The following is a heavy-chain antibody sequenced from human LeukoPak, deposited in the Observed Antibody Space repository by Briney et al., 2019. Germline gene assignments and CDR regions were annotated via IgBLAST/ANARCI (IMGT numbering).Heavy chain of an antibody. CDR2: IYYSGST. CDR1: GGSISSYY. CDR3: AREMRGSDYYFDD. D-gene: IGHD5-12*01. Sequence: SETLSLTCTVSGGSISSYYWSWIRQPPGKGLEWIGYIYYSGSTNYNPSLKSRVTISVDTSKNQFSLKLTSVTAADTAVYYCAREMRGSDYYFDDWGLGTLVTVSS. V-gene: IGHV4-59*12. J-gene: IGHJ4*02.